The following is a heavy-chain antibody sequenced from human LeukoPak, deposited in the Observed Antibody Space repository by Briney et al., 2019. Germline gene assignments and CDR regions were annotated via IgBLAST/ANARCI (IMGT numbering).Heavy chain of an antibody. CDR2: IYYTGST. D-gene: IGHD2-15*01. Sequence: SETLSLTCSVSGGSIRSSSYFWAWIRQPPGKGLEWIGNIYYTGSTYSNVPLRSRVAISVDTSKNQFSLRLSSVTAADTAVYYCARGVGSSHYFDYWGQGTLVTVSS. CDR1: GGSIRSSSYF. V-gene: IGHV4-39*01. J-gene: IGHJ4*02. CDR3: ARGVGSSHYFDY.